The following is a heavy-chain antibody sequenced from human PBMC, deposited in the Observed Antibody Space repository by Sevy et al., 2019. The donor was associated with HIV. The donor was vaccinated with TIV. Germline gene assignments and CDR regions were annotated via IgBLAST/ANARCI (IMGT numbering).Heavy chain of an antibody. V-gene: IGHV1-18*01. J-gene: IGHJ4*02. D-gene: IGHD3-22*01. Sequence: ASVKVSCKDSGYTFTSYPIGWVRQAPGQGLEWMGWISTYSGETRDAQKFQGRATMTTDTSTSTAYLELRSLRSDDTAVYYCARDSDGSGHYYADYCDYWGQGTLVTVSS. CDR2: ISTYSGET. CDR1: GYTFTSYP. CDR3: ARDSDGSGHYYADYCDY.